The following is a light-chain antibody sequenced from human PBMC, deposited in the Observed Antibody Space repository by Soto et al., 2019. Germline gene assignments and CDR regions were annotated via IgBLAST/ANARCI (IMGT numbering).Light chain of an antibody. CDR3: SSYTASSTLYV. CDR2: DVS. Sequence: QSVLTQPASVSGSPVQSITISCTGTSSDVGGYNYVSWYQQHPGKAPKVMIYDVSNRPSGVSNRFSGSKSGNTASLNISGLQAEDEADYYCSSYTASSTLYVFGTGTKVTVL. J-gene: IGLJ1*01. CDR1: SSDVGGYNY. V-gene: IGLV2-14*01.